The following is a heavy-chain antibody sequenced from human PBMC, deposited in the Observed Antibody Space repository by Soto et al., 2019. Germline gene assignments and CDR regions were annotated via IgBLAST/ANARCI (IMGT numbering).Heavy chain of an antibody. V-gene: IGHV4-34*01. CDR2: INHSESN. CDR3: ARGPYGSGSYVRWPEPRGGYV. J-gene: IGHJ6*02. D-gene: IGHD3-10*01. CDR1: GGSFSGYY. Sequence: QVQLQQWGAGLLKPSETLSLTCAVYGGSFSGYYWSWIRQPPGKGLEWIGEINHSESNHYNPSLKGRVTIAVDTYKYHFSRTLSSVTAAVTAVYYWARGPYGSGSYVRWPEPRGGYVWGQGTTVTVSS.